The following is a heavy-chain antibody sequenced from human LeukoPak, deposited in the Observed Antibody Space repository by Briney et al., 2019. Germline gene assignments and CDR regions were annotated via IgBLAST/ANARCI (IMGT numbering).Heavy chain of an antibody. Sequence: SETLSLTCTVSGGSISGYYWSWSRQPPGKGVEWLGNLYYMRGAWYKSSLKSRVTISVDTSKNQFSLKLSSVTAADTAVYYCARDRITMLRGVTTSRFDPWGQGTLVTVSS. CDR3: ARDRITMLRGVTTSRFDP. CDR1: GGSISGYY. D-gene: IGHD3-10*01. J-gene: IGHJ5*02. V-gene: IGHV4-59*12. CDR2: LYYMRGA.